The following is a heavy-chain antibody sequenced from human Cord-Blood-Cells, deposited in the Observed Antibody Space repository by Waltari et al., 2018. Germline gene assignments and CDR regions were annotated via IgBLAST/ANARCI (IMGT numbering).Heavy chain of an antibody. CDR1: GYTFTGYY. J-gene: IGHJ3*02. V-gene: IGHV1-2*02. CDR2: INPNRGGT. D-gene: IGHD6-6*01. Sequence: QVQLVQSGAEVKKPGASVKVSCKASGYTFTGYYMHWVRQAPGQGLEWMGWINPNRGGTNYAQKFQGRVTMTRDTSISTAYMELSRLRSDDTAVYYCARAGIAARPDAFDIWGQGTMVTVSS. CDR3: ARAGIAARPDAFDI.